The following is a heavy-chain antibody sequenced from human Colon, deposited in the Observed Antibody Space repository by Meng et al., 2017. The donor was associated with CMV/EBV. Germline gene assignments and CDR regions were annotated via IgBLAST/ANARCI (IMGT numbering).Heavy chain of an antibody. CDR2: ITTYNANT. J-gene: IGHJ4*02. CDR3: ASSPFGAVTSYLDY. CDR1: GYTFTSYG. D-gene: IGHD3-3*01. V-gene: IGHV1-18*01. Sequence: GESLKISCKTSGYTFTSYGISWVRQAPGQGLEWMGWITTYNANTNYAQKFQGRVTMTTDTSTSTAYMELRSLRSDDTAVYYCASSPFGAVTSYLDYWGQGTLVTVSS.